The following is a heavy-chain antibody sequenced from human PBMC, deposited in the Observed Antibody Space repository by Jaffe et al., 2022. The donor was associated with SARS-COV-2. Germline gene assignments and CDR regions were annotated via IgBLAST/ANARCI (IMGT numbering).Heavy chain of an antibody. V-gene: IGHV4-59*01. J-gene: IGHJ6*02. CDR3: ARVVAGTYYYYGMDV. CDR2: IYYSGST. D-gene: IGHD6-19*01. Sequence: QVQLQESGPGLVKPSETLSLTCTVSGGSISSYYWSWIRQPPGKGLEWIGYIYYSGSTNYNPSLKSRVTISVDTSKNQFSLKLSSVTAADTAVYYCARVVAGTYYYYGMDVWGQGTTVTVSS. CDR1: GGSISSYY.